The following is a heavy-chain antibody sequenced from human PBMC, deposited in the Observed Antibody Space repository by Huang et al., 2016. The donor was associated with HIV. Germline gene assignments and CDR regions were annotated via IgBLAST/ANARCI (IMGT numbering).Heavy chain of an antibody. V-gene: IGHV3-7*01. J-gene: IGHJ6*02. D-gene: IGHD1-7*01. CDR3: ATKTAGMDI. CDR1: TFTFGAYW. CDR2: IKQDESEK. Sequence: VESGGSSVKPGGSIKLSCVGCTFTFGAYWMRWVRTPPGKGLEGVANIKQDESEKDYVDSLKGRFNISRDNARKVLFLEMDDLRVEDTAIYFCATKTAGMDIWGQGTTVTVSS.